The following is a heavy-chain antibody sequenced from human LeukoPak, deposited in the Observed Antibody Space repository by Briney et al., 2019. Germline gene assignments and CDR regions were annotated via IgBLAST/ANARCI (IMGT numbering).Heavy chain of an antibody. CDR3: ARERVYYDSSGYYYVTIDY. J-gene: IGHJ4*02. CDR2: IYYSGST. CDR1: GGSISSHY. D-gene: IGHD3-22*01. Sequence: VKPSEALSLTCTVSGGSISSHYWSWIRQPPGKGLEWIGYIYYSGSTNYNPSLKSRVTISVDTSKNQFSLKLSSVTAADTAVYYCARERVYYDSSGYYYVTIDYWGQGTLVTVSS. V-gene: IGHV4-59*11.